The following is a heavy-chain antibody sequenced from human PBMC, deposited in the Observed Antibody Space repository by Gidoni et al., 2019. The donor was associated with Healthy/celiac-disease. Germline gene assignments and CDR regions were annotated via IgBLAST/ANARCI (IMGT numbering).Heavy chain of an antibody. CDR3: ATNYSRSLGFDY. CDR1: GFTFSSYA. Sequence: EIQLVESGGGLVQPGGSLRLSCAASGFTFSSYAMNWVRQAPGKGLEWVSAISGSGGTTYYADSVKGRFTISRDNSKNTLYLQMNSLRAEDAAVYYCATNYSRSLGFDYWGQGTLVTVSS. J-gene: IGHJ4*02. V-gene: IGHV3-23*04. D-gene: IGHD6-6*01. CDR2: ISGSGGTT.